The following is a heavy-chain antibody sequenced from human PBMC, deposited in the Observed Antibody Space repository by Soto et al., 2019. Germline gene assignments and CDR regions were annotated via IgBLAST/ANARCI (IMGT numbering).Heavy chain of an antibody. V-gene: IGHV3-33*01. CDR2: IWYDGSNK. CDR3: ARDRAPTVTTYYFDY. D-gene: IGHD4-17*01. J-gene: IGHJ4*02. Sequence: QVQLVESGGGVVQPGRSLRLSCAASGFTFSSYGMHWVRQAPGKGLEWVAVIWYDGSNKYYADSVKGRFTISRDNSKNTLYLQMNRLRAEDTAVYYCARDRAPTVTTYYFDYWGQGTLVTVSS. CDR1: GFTFSSYG.